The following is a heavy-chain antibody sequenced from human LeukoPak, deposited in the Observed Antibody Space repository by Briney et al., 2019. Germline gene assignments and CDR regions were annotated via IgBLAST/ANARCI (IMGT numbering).Heavy chain of an antibody. J-gene: IGHJ3*02. Sequence: ASVKVSCKASGYTFTGYYMHWVRQAPGQGLEWMGWINPNSGGTNYAQKFQGRVTMTRDTSISTAYMELSRLRSDDTAVYYCATTQMATISEEFLDAFDIWGQGTMVTVSS. CDR2: INPNSGGT. D-gene: IGHD5-24*01. CDR3: ATTQMATISEEFLDAFDI. V-gene: IGHV1-2*02. CDR1: GYTFTGYY.